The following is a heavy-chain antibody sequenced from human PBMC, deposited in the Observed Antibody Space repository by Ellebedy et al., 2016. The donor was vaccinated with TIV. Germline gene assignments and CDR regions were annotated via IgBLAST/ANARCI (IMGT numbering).Heavy chain of an antibody. CDR2: IKYDGADK. D-gene: IGHD3-16*01. J-gene: IGHJ4*02. CDR1: GFTFSVTW. V-gene: IGHV3-7*01. CDR3: VRARNYALDS. Sequence: PGGSLRLSCAASGFTFSVTWMSWARQAPGTGLVWVARIKYDGADKDYVDSVKGRFTISRDNAKNSLYLQMNSLRVEDTAVYFCVRARNYALDSWGQGTLVTVSS.